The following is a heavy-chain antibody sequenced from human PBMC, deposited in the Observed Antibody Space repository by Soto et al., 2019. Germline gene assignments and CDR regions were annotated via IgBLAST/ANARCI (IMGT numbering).Heavy chain of an antibody. CDR1: GGSFSGDY. CDR2: INHSGIT. Sequence: QVQLQQWGEGLLKPSETLSLTCAVYGGSFSGDYWNWIRQSPGKVLEWIGEINHSGITNYNPSLKSRATIFVDTSKKQFTLQLTSVHAADPAVYYCARGASTERYFSPSGGAWFDPWGQGTLVTVSS. J-gene: IGHJ5*02. V-gene: IGHV4-34*02. CDR3: ARGASTERYFSPSGGAWFDP. D-gene: IGHD3-9*01.